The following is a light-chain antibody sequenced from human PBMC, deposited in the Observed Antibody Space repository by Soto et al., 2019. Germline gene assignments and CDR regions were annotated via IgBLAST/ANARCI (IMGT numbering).Light chain of an antibody. V-gene: IGLV2-14*01. CDR1: SSDVGSYNY. CDR3: TSYTTYTTWV. J-gene: IGLJ3*02. Sequence: QSVLTQPASVSGSPGQSITISCTGTSSDVGSYNYVSWYQQHPGKAPKLMIFDVVNRPSGVSNRFSGSKSGNTASLTISGLQAEDEADYYCTSYTTYTTWVFGGGTKLTVL. CDR2: DVV.